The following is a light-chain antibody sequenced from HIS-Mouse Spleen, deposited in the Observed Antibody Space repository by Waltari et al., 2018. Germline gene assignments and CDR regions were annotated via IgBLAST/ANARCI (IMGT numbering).Light chain of an antibody. CDR3: QSADSSGTYQDVV. CDR1: SLRSYY. J-gene: IGLJ2*01. CDR2: GKN. Sequence: SSELTQDPAVSVALVPTVRITCQGDSLRSYYASWYQQKPGQAPVLVIYGKNNRPSGIPDRFSGSSSGNTASLTITGAQAEDEADYYCQSADSSGTYQDVVFGGGTKLTVL. V-gene: IGLV3-19*01.